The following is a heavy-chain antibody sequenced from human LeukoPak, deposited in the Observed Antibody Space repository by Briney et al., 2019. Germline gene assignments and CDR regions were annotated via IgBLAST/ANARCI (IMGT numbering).Heavy chain of an antibody. D-gene: IGHD4-17*01. CDR1: GFTFSTYA. V-gene: IGHV3-23*01. J-gene: IGHJ4*02. Sequence: GGSLRLSCAASGFTFSTYALTWVRQAPGKGLEWVSTIGGSGGVTYYADSVKGRFTISRDNSKNTLYLQMNSLRAEDTAVYYCTRDTYGERDYWGQGTLVTVSS. CDR2: IGGSGGVT. CDR3: TRDTYGERDY.